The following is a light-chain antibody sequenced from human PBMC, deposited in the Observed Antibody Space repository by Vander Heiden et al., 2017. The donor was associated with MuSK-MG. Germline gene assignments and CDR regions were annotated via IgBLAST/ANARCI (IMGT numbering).Light chain of an antibody. CDR3: QQSDSIPLT. V-gene: IGKV1-39*01. Sequence: DIQMTQSPSSLSASVGDRVTITCRASQSISTYLNWYQQKPGKAPNLLIYAAYNLHSGVPSRFSGSGSGTDFTLTITSLQPEDFATYYCQQSDSIPLTFGGGTKVEIK. CDR2: AAY. CDR1: QSISTY. J-gene: IGKJ4*01.